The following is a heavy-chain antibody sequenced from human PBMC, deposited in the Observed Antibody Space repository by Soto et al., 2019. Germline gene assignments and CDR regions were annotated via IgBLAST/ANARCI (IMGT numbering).Heavy chain of an antibody. CDR1: GCTFSSYA. D-gene: IGHD3-22*01. V-gene: IGHV1-69*13. CDR2: IPIFGTA. CDR3: ARDERIRDSSGLDY. Sequence: SVKVSCKASGCTFSSYAISWVRQAAGKGLEWMGWIPIFGTANYAKKFQGRVKITADESTSTAYMELSSLKSEDTAVYYCARDERIRDSSGLDYWGQGTLVTVSS. J-gene: IGHJ4*02.